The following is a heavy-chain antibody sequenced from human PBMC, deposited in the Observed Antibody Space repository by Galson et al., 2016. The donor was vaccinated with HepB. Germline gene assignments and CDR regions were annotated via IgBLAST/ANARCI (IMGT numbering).Heavy chain of an antibody. CDR1: GFSLSTSGMR. Sequence: PALVTPTQTLTLTCTFSGFSLSTSGMRVIWIRQPPGKALEWLSLIDGGGDKYYSISLKTRPTISKDTPKNQVVPTMTNMDPVDTGTYYCARIRYTNTWYSYYYVMDAWGQGTAVTVSS. D-gene: IGHD6-13*01. V-gene: IGHV2-70*01. CDR3: ARIRYTNTWYSYYYVMDA. J-gene: IGHJ6*02. CDR2: IDGGGDK.